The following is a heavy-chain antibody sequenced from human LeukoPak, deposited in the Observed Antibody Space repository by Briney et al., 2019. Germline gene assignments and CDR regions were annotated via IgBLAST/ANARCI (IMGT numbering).Heavy chain of an antibody. J-gene: IGHJ3*02. CDR2: IYHSGST. D-gene: IGHD3-10*01. CDR3: ARPARAYYVNEGFVI. Sequence: SSETLSLTCTVSGDSITSYYWNWIRQPPGKGLEWIGHIYHSGSTNYNPSLKRRVTTAVDTSKNQISLNLSSVTAADTAVYYCARPARAYYVNEGFVIWRPGTMVTVSS. V-gene: IGHV4-59*01. CDR1: GDSITSYY.